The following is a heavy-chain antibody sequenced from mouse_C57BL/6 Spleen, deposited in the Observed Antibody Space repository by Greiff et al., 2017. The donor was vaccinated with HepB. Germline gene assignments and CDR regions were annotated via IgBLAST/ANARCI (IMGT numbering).Heavy chain of an antibody. V-gene: IGHV1-15*01. CDR1: GYTFTDYE. CDR2: IDPETGGT. Sequence: VKLQQSGAELVRPGASVTLSCKASGYTFTDYEMHWVKQTPVHGLEWIGAIDPETGGTAYNQKFKGKAILTADKSSSTAYMELRSLTSEDSAVYYCTRGNYVGYWGQGTTLTVSS. J-gene: IGHJ2*01. CDR3: TRGNYVGY.